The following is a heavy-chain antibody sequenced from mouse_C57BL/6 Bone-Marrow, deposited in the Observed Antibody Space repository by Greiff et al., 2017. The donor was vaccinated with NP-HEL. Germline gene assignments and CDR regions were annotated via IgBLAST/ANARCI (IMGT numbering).Heavy chain of an antibody. D-gene: IGHD1-1*01. J-gene: IGHJ1*03. V-gene: IGHV1-15*01. CDR2: IDPETGGT. CDR3: TRHGSSPYWYFDV. CDR1: GYTFTDYE. Sequence: VQLQQSGAELVRPGASVTLSCKASGYTFTDYEMHWVKQTPVHGLEWIGAIDPETGGTAYNQKFKGKAILTADKSSSTAYMELRSLTSEDSAVYYCTRHGSSPYWYFDVWGTGTTVTVSS.